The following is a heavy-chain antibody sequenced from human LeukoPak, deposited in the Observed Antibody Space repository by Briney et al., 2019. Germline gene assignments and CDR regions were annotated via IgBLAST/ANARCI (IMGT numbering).Heavy chain of an antibody. CDR2: INHSGST. J-gene: IGHJ3*02. D-gene: IGHD3-16*02. V-gene: IGHV4-34*01. Sequence: SETLSLTCAVYGVSFSGYYWSWIRQPPGKGLEWIGEINHSGSTNYNPSLKSRVTMSVDTSENQFSLKLSSVTAADTAVYYCARSNYVWGSYRPRQSDAFDIWGQGTMVTVSS. CDR3: ARSNYVWGSYRPRQSDAFDI. CDR1: GVSFSGYY.